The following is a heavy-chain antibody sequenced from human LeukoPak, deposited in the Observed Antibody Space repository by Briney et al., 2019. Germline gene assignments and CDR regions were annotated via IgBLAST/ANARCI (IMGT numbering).Heavy chain of an antibody. CDR1: GFTFSSYA. D-gene: IGHD3-16*01. Sequence: GGSLRLSCAASGFTFSSYAMSWVRQAPGKGLEWVSAISGSGGSTYYADSVKGRFTISRDNSKNTLYLQMNSLRAEDTAVYYCAKRGGYVWGSYYYYMDVWGKGTTVTVS. CDR2: ISGSGGST. CDR3: AKRGGYVWGSYYYYMDV. V-gene: IGHV3-23*01. J-gene: IGHJ6*03.